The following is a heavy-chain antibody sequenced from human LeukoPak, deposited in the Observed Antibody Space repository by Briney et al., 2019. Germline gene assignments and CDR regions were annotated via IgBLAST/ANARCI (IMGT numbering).Heavy chain of an antibody. CDR1: GFTFGTYD. D-gene: IGHD3-22*01. CDR3: VRSSAVDSDNFNDYFDY. V-gene: IGHV3-48*03. J-gene: IGHJ4*02. Sequence: PGGSLRLSCAASGFTFGTYDMNWVRQAPGKGLEWISCITSRSETRYYADSVKGRFTISRDNAKNSLFLQLNSLRADDTAVYYCVRSSAVDSDNFNDYFDYWGQGTLVTVSS. CDR2: ITSRSETR.